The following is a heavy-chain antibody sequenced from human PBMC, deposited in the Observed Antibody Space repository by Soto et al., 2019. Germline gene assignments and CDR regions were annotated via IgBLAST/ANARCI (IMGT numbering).Heavy chain of an antibody. CDR3: ATGGYCTGTRCYNFFDY. CDR1: GYSFTTYW. V-gene: IGHV5-51*01. Sequence: EVQLVQSGAEVKKPGESLKISCKGSGYSFTTYWIGWVRQMPGKGLEWMGIIYPGDSDTRYSPSFQGQVTISADKSINTAYLQWSGLKASDTAMYYCATGGYCTGTRCYNFFDYWGQGTLVTVSS. CDR2: IYPGDSDT. J-gene: IGHJ4*02. D-gene: IGHD2-2*02.